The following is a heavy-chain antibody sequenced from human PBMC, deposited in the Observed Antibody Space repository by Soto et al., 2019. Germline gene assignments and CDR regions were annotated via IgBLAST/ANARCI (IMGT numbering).Heavy chain of an antibody. CDR2: IMATFGPA. D-gene: IGHD6-13*01. Sequence: GASVRVYWKASGGTLSNYAISWVRQAPGQGLEWMGGIMATFGPANSAQKFQGRVRIIADKSTDTAYLELSSLRSEDTAVYYCARGGFSSSWPFDYWCQAIMVSVYS. J-gene: IGHJ4*02. CDR3: ARGGFSSSWPFDY. CDR1: GGTLSNYA. V-gene: IGHV1-69*06.